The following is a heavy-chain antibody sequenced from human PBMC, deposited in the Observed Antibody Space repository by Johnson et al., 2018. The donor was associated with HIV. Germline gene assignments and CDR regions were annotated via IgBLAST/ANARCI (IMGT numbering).Heavy chain of an antibody. CDR1: GFTFDDYA. V-gene: IGHV3-66*01. Sequence: EQLVESGGGLVQPGRSLKLSCAASGFTFDDYAMHWVRQTPGKGLEWVSVIYSGGSTYYADSVKGRFTISRDNSKNTLYLQMNSLRAEDTAVYYCAREKGIAARPLDAFDIWGQGTMVTISS. J-gene: IGHJ3*02. D-gene: IGHD6-6*01. CDR3: AREKGIAARPLDAFDI. CDR2: IYSGGST.